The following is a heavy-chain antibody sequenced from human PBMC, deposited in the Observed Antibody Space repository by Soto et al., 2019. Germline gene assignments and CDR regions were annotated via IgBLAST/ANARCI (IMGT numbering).Heavy chain of an antibody. V-gene: IGHV1-18*01. CDR3: ARDLDLVPAAPAGDY. CDR2: ISAYNGNT. Sequence: QVQLVQSGAEVKKPGASVKVSCKASGYTFTSYGISWVRQAPGQGLEWMGWISAYNGNTNYAQKLQGRVTMTKDPSTSTAYMELRSLKSDETAVYCCARDLDLVPAAPAGDYWGQGTMVTVSS. D-gene: IGHD2-2*01. CDR1: GYTFTSYG. J-gene: IGHJ4*02.